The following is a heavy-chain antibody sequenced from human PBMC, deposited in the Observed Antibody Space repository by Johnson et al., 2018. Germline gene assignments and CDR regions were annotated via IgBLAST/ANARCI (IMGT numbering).Heavy chain of an antibody. Sequence: VQLQESGGGLVPIGGSLRLSCVVSGFTFRDHWMTWVRKSPGKGLEWVADIKKDGSQKEYGYSVKGRFTISRDDAKTSVDLESNSLRAEDTAVYYCARDPADGAWGAFDLWGQGTMVTVSS. CDR2: IKKDGSQK. V-gene: IGHV3-7*01. J-gene: IGHJ3*01. CDR1: GFTFRDHW. CDR3: ARDPADGAWGAFDL. D-gene: IGHD7-27*01.